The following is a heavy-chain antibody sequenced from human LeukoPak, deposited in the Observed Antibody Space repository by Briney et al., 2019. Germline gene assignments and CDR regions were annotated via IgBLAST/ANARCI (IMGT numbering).Heavy chain of an antibody. CDR2: ISSSSSTI. CDR3: ARAPWFGGRYFDY. CDR1: GFTFSSYS. D-gene: IGHD3-10*01. J-gene: IGHJ4*02. V-gene: IGHV3-48*01. Sequence: GGSLRLSCAASGFTFSSYSMNWVRQAPGKGLEWVSYISSSSSTIYYADSVKGRFTISRDNAKNSLYLQMNSLRAEDTAVYYCARAPWFGGRYFDYWGQGTLVTVSS.